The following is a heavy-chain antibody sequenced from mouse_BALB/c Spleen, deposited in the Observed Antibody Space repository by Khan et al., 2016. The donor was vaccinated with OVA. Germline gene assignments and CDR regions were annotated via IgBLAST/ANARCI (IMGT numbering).Heavy chain of an antibody. Sequence: EVQLQESGPGLVKPSQSLSLTCTVTGYSITSGYGWNWIRQFPGNKLEWMGYISYSGSTNYNPSLKSRIFITHNTSKNQFFLQLNSVTTEDTATYYCARTARIKYWGQGTTLTVSS. D-gene: IGHD1-2*01. J-gene: IGHJ2*01. V-gene: IGHV3-2*02. CDR2: ISYSGST. CDR3: ARTARIKY. CDR1: GYSITSGYG.